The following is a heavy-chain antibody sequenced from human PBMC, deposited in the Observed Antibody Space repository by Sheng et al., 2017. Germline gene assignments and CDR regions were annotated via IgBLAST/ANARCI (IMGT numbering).Heavy chain of an antibody. D-gene: IGHD3-22*01. CDR2: IKNKIDGGTT. CDR3: TTGFLYDSGGYYKFFDY. Sequence: EVQLVESGGGLVKPGGSLRLSCAASGFTFSNAYMNWVRQAPGKGLEWVGRIKNKIDGGTTEYAAPVKGRFTISRDDSKNTLYLQVNSLKTEDTALYYCTTGFLYDSGGYYKFFDYWGQGTLVTVSS. J-gene: IGHJ4*02. CDR1: GFTFSNAY. V-gene: IGHV3-15*01.